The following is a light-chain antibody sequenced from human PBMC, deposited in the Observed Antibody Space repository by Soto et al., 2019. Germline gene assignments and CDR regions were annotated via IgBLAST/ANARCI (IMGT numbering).Light chain of an antibody. Sequence: VLSQTPRSLSVTPGQPASISCRSNQSLLHTDGKDHLYWFLQKPGQPPQLLIYEVSNRFSGVTERFSGSGSGTDFTLKISRLEAEDVGVYYCMQSTYLPLTFGGGTKVEIK. CDR3: MQSTYLPLT. V-gene: IGKV2D-29*01. J-gene: IGKJ4*01. CDR2: EVS. CDR1: QSLLHTDGKDH.